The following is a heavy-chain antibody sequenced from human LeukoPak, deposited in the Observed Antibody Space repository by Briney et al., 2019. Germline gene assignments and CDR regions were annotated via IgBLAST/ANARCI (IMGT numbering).Heavy chain of an antibody. J-gene: IGHJ4*02. Sequence: ASVKVSCKASGYTFTSYYMHCVRQAPAQGLEWMGIINPSGDSTSYAQKFQGRVTMTRDTSTSTVYMELSSLRSEDTAVYYCASSGYSASGGGAYYFDYWGQGTLVTVSS. CDR2: INPSGDST. CDR3: ASSGYSASGGGAYYFDY. V-gene: IGHV1-46*01. CDR1: GYTFTSYY. D-gene: IGHD6-13*01.